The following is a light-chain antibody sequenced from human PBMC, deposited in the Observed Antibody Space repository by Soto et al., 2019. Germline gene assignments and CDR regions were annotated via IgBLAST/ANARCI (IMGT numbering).Light chain of an antibody. CDR2: EVT. CDR1: NSDVGGYKF. Sequence: QSALTQPPSASGSPGQSVTISCTGTNSDVGGYKFVSWYQQHPGKAPKLMIYEVTKRPSGVPYRFSGSKSGNTASLTVSGLQADDEADYYCSSYAGSNIVLFGGGTKHTVL. CDR3: SSYAGSNIVL. V-gene: IGLV2-8*01. J-gene: IGLJ2*01.